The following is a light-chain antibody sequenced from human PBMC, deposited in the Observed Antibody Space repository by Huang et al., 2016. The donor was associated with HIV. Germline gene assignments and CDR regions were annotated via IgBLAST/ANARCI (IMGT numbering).Light chain of an antibody. CDR1: QSVGSN. CDR2: GAS. V-gene: IGKV3-15*01. CDR3: QQYNAWPLT. Sequence: EIVMTQSPATQSVSPGESATLSCRAGQSVGSNLAWYQQKPGQAPRLLLSGASTRAAGIPARFSGSGSGTEFVLTISNLQSEDFAIYYCQQYNAWPLTFGGGTKV. J-gene: IGKJ4*01.